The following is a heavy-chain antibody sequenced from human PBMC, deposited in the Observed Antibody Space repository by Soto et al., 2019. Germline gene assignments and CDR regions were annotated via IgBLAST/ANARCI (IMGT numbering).Heavy chain of an antibody. J-gene: IGHJ3*02. V-gene: IGHV4-4*02. CDR1: GGSINSSNW. D-gene: IGHD6-13*01. Sequence: QVQLQESGPGLVKPSGTLSLTCAVSGGSINSSNWWSWVRQPPGKGLEWFGEIYHSGSTNYNPSLKGRVTISVDKSKNQFSLKLSSVTAADTAVYYCARVIAAAGTPIVAFDIWGQGTMVTVSS. CDR2: IYHSGST. CDR3: ARVIAAAGTPIVAFDI.